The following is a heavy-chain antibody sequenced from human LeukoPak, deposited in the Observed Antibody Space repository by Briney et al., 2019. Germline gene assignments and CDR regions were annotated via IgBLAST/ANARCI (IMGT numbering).Heavy chain of an antibody. CDR3: AKGASGSHYYSFDY. Sequence: GGSLRLSCAASGFTFSSYGMSWVRQAPGGGLKWVSIISASGSNTIYADSVKGRFTISRDNSKNTLYLQMNSLRAEDTAVYYCAKGASGSHYYSFDYWDQGTLVTVSS. CDR2: ISASGSNT. CDR1: GFTFSSYG. J-gene: IGHJ4*02. D-gene: IGHD1-26*01. V-gene: IGHV3-23*01.